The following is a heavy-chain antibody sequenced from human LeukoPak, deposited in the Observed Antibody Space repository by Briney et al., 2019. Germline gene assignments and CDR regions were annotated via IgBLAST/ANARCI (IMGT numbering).Heavy chain of an antibody. CDR3: AKAPPIAVAGTGDY. J-gene: IGHJ4*02. CDR2: ISGSGGST. D-gene: IGHD6-19*01. V-gene: IGHV3-23*01. CDR1: GFTFSSYA. Sequence: PGGSLRLSCAASGFTFSSYAMSWVRQAPGKGLEWVSAISGSGGSTYYADSVKGRFTISRDNSKNTLYLQMNCLRAEDTAVYYCAKAPPIAVAGTGDYWGQGTLVTVSS.